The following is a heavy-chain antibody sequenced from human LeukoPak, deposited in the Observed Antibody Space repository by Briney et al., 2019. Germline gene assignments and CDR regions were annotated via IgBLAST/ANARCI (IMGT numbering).Heavy chain of an antibody. CDR3: ARDADCSSTSCYFGAFDY. D-gene: IGHD2-2*01. V-gene: IGHV4-31*03. Sequence: SQTLSLTCTVSGGSISTGGYYWSWIRQHPGKGLEWIGYIYYSGSTYYSPSLKSRVTISVDTSKNQFSLKLSSVTAADTAVYYCARDADCSSTSCYFGAFDYWGQGTLVTVSS. CDR2: IYYSGST. J-gene: IGHJ4*02. CDR1: GGSISTGGYY.